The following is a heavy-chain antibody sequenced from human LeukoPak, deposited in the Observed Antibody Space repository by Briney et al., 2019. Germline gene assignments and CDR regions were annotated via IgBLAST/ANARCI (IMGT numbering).Heavy chain of an antibody. J-gene: IGHJ4*02. CDR2: ISWNSGSI. CDR1: GFTFDDYA. V-gene: IGHV3-9*01. D-gene: IGHD6-19*01. CDR3: AKDRSGWDKTFDY. Sequence: PGGSLRLSCAASGFTFDDYAMHWVRQAPGKGLEWVSGISWNSGSIGYADSVKGRFTISRDNAKNSLYLQMNSLRAEDTALYYCAKDRSGWDKTFDYWGQGTLVTVSS.